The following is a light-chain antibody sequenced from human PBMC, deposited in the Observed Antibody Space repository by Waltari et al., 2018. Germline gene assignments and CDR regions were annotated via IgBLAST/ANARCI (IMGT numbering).Light chain of an antibody. J-gene: IGKJ4*01. CDR1: QSVSNF. Sequence: EIVLTQSPATLSLSPGERATLSCRASQSVSNFLAWYQQKPGQPPRLLIHHASKRATHIPARLSSSGSGTALTLTISSLEPRDSAVYYCQQRANWPPLTFGGGTRVEI. CDR2: HAS. V-gene: IGKV3-11*01. CDR3: QQRANWPPLT.